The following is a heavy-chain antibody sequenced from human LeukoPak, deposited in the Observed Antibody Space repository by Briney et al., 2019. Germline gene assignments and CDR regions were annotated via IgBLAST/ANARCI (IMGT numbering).Heavy chain of an antibody. CDR3: ARTSLHYFGSGSYSLDVFDI. CDR2: ITSDGSKK. Sequence: PGGSLRLSCAASGFTFSTYALHWIRQAPGKGLEWVAAITSDGSKKYYADSVKGRFTISRDNSKNTLYLQMNSLRADDTAVYFCARTSLHYFGSGSYSLDVFDIWGQGTMVPVSS. J-gene: IGHJ3*02. V-gene: IGHV3-30-3*01. D-gene: IGHD3-10*01. CDR1: GFTFSTYA.